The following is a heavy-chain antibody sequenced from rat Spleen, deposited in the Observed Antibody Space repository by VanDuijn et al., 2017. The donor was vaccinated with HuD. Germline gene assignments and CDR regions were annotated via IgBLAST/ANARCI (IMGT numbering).Heavy chain of an antibody. CDR3: TRDGVRGFAY. CDR1: GFTFSDYN. D-gene: IGHD4-3*01. Sequence: EVQLVESGGGLVQPGRSLKLSCAASGFTFSDYNMAWVRQAPTKGLEWVASITNSGGSTYYRDSVKGRFTISRDNAKSTLYLQMDSLRPEDTATYYCTRDGVRGFAYWGPGTMVTVSS. CDR2: ITNSGGST. J-gene: IGHJ1*01. V-gene: IGHV5-20*01.